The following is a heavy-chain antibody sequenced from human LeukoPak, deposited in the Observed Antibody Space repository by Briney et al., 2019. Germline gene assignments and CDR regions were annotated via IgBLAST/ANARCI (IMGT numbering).Heavy chain of an antibody. CDR2: FDPEDGET. CDR3: ATDPVGADAFDI. D-gene: IGHD1-26*01. CDR1: GYTLTELS. V-gene: IGHV1-24*01. Sequence: ASVKVSCKVSGYTLTELSMHWVRQAPGKGLEWMGGFDPEDGETIYAQKFQGRVTMTEDTSTDTAYMELSSLRSEDTAVYYCATDPVGADAFDIWGQGTMVTVSS. J-gene: IGHJ3*02.